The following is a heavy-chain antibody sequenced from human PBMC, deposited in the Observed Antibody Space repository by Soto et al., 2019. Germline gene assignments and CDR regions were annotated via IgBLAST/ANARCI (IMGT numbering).Heavy chain of an antibody. Sequence: GASVKVSCKAYGYSFVNSFLHWVRQAPAQGPEWMGFVNPKRGGTEYAPKFQGRVTMTRDTSINTVYLDLCGLTSDDTAVYYCARDSGTPGQFWYFAIWRRGTLVNVSS. J-gene: IGHJ2*01. V-gene: IGHV1-2*02. CDR3: ARDSGTPGQFWYFAI. CDR1: GYSFVNSF. CDR2: VNPKRGGT.